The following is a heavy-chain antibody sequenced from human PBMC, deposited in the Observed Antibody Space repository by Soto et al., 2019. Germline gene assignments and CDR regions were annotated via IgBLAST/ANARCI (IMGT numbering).Heavy chain of an antibody. J-gene: IGHJ5*01. D-gene: IGHD2-2*01. Sequence: EVQLVDSGGGLVKPGGSLRLSCAASGFTFSRYGMNWLRQAPGKGLEWVASISSSTSYVYYADSVKGRFSISRDNAKNIVYLEMYALRIDDTAVYYCARDPSEGRVGNWFESWGQGTLVTVSS. CDR2: ISSSTSYV. V-gene: IGHV3-21*06. CDR1: GFTFSRYG. CDR3: ARDPSEGRVGNWFES.